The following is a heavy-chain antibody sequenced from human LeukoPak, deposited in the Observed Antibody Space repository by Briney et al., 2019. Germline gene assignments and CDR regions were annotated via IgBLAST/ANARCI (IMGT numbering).Heavy chain of an antibody. CDR1: GFTFSNAW. CDR2: IKSKTDGGTT. Sequence: GGSLRLSCAASGFTFSNAWMNWVRRAPGKGLEWVGRIKSKTDGGTTDYAVPVKGRFTISRDDSKNTLYLQMNSLKTEDTAVYYCTTDPTYYYDSSGYSVDYWGQGTLVTVSS. D-gene: IGHD3-22*01. J-gene: IGHJ4*02. V-gene: IGHV3-15*07. CDR3: TTDPTYYYDSSGYSVDY.